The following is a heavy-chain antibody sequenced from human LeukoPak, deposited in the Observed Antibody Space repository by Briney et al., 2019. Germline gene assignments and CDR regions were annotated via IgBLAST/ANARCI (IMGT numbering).Heavy chain of an antibody. CDR1: GFIFSTYG. CDR3: ARDQEEYYYDSSGYYWGFFDY. CDR2: MWYDGSNE. D-gene: IGHD3-22*01. V-gene: IGHV3-33*07. Sequence: GGSLRLSCVASGFIFSTYGMYWVRQAPGKGLEWVAVMWYDGSNEYYGDSVKGRFTISRDNSKNTLYLQMNSLRAEDTAVYYCARDQEEYYYDSSGYYWGFFDYWGQGTLVTVSS. J-gene: IGHJ4*02.